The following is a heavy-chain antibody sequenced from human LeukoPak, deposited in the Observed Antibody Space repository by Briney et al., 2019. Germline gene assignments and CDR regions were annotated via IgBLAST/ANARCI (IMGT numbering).Heavy chain of an antibody. CDR1: GFTFNTYT. V-gene: IGHV3-48*01. CDR3: ARGGINYGFDY. Sequence: GGSLRLSCAASGFTFNTYTMNWVRQAPGKGLEWLSYITSRGTTIYYADSVRGRFTISRDNAKNSLFLQMNSLRAEDTAVYYCARGGINYGFDYWGKGNLVTVSS. D-gene: IGHD3-16*01. J-gene: IGHJ4*02. CDR2: ITSRGTTI.